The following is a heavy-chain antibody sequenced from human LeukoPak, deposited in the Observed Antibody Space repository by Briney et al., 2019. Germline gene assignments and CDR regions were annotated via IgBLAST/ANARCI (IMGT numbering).Heavy chain of an antibody. J-gene: IGHJ4*02. CDR3: ARERGVVVVPAAVDY. V-gene: IGHV3-21*01. CDR1: GFTFSSYN. Sequence: GGSLRLSCAASGFTFSSYNMNWVRQAPGQGLEWVSSISSSSSYIYYADSVKGRFTISRDNAKNSLYLQMNSLRAEDTAVYYCARERGVVVVPAAVDYWGQGTLVTVSS. CDR2: ISSSSSYI. D-gene: IGHD2-2*01.